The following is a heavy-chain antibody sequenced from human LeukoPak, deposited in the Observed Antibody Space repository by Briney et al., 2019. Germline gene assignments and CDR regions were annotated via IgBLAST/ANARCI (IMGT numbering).Heavy chain of an antibody. CDR1: GYTFSNYD. CDR3: ARVAAEVVGVPGAIGFGWLRRDYYYMDV. V-gene: IGHV1-46*01. CDR2: ITPSGGI. D-gene: IGHD2-2*02. Sequence: GASVKVSCKASGYTFSNYDMNWVRQAPGQGLEWMGMITPSGGISYAQKFQGRVTMTRDMSTNTVYMELSSLRSEDTAVYYCARVAAEVVGVPGAIGFGWLRRDYYYMDVWGKGTTVTVSS. J-gene: IGHJ6*03.